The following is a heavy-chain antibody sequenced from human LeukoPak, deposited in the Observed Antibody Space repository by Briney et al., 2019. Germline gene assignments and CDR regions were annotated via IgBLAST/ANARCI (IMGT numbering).Heavy chain of an antibody. D-gene: IGHD2-15*01. J-gene: IGHJ4*02. V-gene: IGHV3-23*01. Sequence: GGSLRLSCAAYGFTFSSYGMTWVRQAPGKGLEWVSGISGSGGSTYYEDSVKGRFTISRDNSKNTLYLQMNSLRAEDTAVYYCAKNSGGTCYSHLDYWGQGTLVTVSS. CDR1: GFTFSSYG. CDR2: ISGSGGST. CDR3: AKNSGGTCYSHLDY.